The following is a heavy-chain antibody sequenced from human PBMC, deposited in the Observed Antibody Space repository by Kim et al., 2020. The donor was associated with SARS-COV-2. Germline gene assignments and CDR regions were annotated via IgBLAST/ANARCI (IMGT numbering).Heavy chain of an antibody. CDR3: AKESSHGYDSSGGWFDP. J-gene: IGHJ5*02. CDR2: ISWNSGSI. D-gene: IGHD3-22*01. Sequence: GGSLRLSCAASGFTFDDYAMHWVRQAPGKGLEWVSGISWNSGSIGYADSVKGRFTISRDNAKNSLYLQMNSLRAEDTALYYCAKESSHGYDSSGGWFDP. V-gene: IGHV3-9*01. CDR1: GFTFDDYA.